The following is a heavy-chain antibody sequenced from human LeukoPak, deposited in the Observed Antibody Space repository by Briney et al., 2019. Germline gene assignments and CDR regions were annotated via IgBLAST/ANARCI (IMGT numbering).Heavy chain of an antibody. CDR2: IKQDGSEK. Sequence: PGGSLRLSCAASEFTFSNYWMNWVRQAPGKGLEWVANIKQDGSEKYYVDSVKGRFTISRDNAKNSLYLQMNSLRAEDTAVYYCARDVDTAVDDAFDIWGQGTMVTVSS. D-gene: IGHD5-18*01. J-gene: IGHJ3*02. CDR3: ARDVDTAVDDAFDI. CDR1: EFTFSNYW. V-gene: IGHV3-7*01.